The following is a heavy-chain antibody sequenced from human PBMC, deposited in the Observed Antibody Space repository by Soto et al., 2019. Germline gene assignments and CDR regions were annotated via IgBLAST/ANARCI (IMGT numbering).Heavy chain of an antibody. CDR3: ASTPRLRVRPHREGYYYGSGSYYNFFDY. CDR2: ISYDGSNK. CDR1: GFTFSSYG. V-gene: IGHV3-30*03. D-gene: IGHD3-10*01. Sequence: GGSLRLSCAASGFTFSSYGMHWVRQAPGKGLEWVAVISYDGSNKYYADSVKGRFTISRDNSKNTLYLQMNSLRAEDTAVYYCASTPRLRVRPHREGYYYGSGSYYNFFDYWGQGTLVTVSS. J-gene: IGHJ4*02.